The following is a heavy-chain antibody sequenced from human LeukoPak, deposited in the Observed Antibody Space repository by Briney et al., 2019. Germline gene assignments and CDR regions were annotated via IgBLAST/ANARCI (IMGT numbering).Heavy chain of an antibody. J-gene: IGHJ6*03. CDR1: GFTFSSYS. D-gene: IGHD1-26*01. V-gene: IGHV3-48*04. CDR3: ARVRVGYCMDV. CDR2: ISTSGGTM. Sequence: GGSLRLSCAASGFTFSSYSMNWVRQAPGKGLEWVSFISTSGGTMYYADSVKGRFTISRDNAKNSLYLQMSSLRAEDAAVYYCARVRVGYCMDVWGKGTTVTVSS.